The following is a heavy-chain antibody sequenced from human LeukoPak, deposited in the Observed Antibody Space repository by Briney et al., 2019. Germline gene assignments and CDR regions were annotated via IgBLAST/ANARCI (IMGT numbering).Heavy chain of an antibody. Sequence: ASVTVSCKASGCTFTSYYMHWVRRAPGQGLEWMGIIHPSGGSTSYAQKFQGRVTMTRDTSTSTVYMELSSLRSEDTAVYYCARAHLHYGDSIHDLDYWGQGTLVTVSS. D-gene: IGHD4-17*01. CDR3: ARAHLHYGDSIHDLDY. CDR1: GCTFTSYY. J-gene: IGHJ4*02. V-gene: IGHV1-46*01. CDR2: IHPSGGST.